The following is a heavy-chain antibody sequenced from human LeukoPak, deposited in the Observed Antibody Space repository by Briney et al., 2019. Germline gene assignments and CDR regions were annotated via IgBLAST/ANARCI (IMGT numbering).Heavy chain of an antibody. CDR2: ISSSGSTL. D-gene: IGHD6-19*01. Sequence: PGGSLRLSCAASGFTFSSYAMNWVRQAPGKGLEWVSYISSSGSTLYYADSVKGRFTISRDDAKNLLFLQMNSLRAEDTAIYYCARDRAGWYYFDYWGQGSLVTVSS. J-gene: IGHJ4*02. CDR1: GFTFSSYA. V-gene: IGHV3-48*03. CDR3: ARDRAGWYYFDY.